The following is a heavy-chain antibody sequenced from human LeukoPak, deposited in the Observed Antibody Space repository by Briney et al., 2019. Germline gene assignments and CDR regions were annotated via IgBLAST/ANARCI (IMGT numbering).Heavy chain of an antibody. CDR3: ARVARGDMIVVVMYFDY. CDR1: GGSFSGYY. J-gene: IGHJ4*02. Sequence: SETLSLTCAVYGGSFSGYYWSWIRQPPGKGLEWIGEINHSGSTNYNPSPKSRVTISVDTSKNQFSLKLSSVTAADTAVYYCARVARGDMIVVVMYFDYWGQGTLVTVSS. CDR2: INHSGST. D-gene: IGHD3-22*01. V-gene: IGHV4-34*01.